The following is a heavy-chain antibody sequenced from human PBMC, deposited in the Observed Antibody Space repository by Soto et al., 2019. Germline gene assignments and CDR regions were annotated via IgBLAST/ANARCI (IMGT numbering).Heavy chain of an antibody. V-gene: IGHV3-74*01. CDR2: INTDGSTT. CDR3: ARDLRGSPDI. D-gene: IGHD1-26*01. J-gene: IGHJ4*02. CDR1: GFTFSTYW. Sequence: EGQLVESGGGLVQPGGSLRLSCAASGFTFSTYWFNWVRQVPGNGLVWVSLINTDGSTTTYADSVKGRFIISRDNTKNTVYLQMNSLRVEDTAVYYCARDLRGSPDIWGQGTLVTVSS.